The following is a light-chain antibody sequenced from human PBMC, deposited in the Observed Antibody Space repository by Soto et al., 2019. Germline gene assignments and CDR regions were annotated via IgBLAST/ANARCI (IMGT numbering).Light chain of an antibody. CDR2: GAS. CDR3: QQYGSRWGIT. V-gene: IGKV3-20*01. CDR1: QSVSSSY. J-gene: IGKJ4*01. Sequence: EIVLTQSPGTLSLSPGERATLSCRASQSVSSSYLAWYQQKPGQAPRLLIYGASSRATGIPDRFSGSGSGTDFTLTISRLEPEDFAVYYCQQYGSRWGITFGGGTKVEIK.